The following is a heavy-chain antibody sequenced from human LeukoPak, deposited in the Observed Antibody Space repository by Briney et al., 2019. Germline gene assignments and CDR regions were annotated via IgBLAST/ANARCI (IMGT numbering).Heavy chain of an antibody. CDR3: AREDYYGSGRLRYFDL. V-gene: IGHV4-34*01. CDR2: INHSGST. CDR1: GFTFSSYA. D-gene: IGHD3-10*01. J-gene: IGHJ2*01. Sequence: GSLRLSCAASGFTFSSYAMSWVRQPPGKGLEWIGEINHSGSTNYNPSLKSRVTISVDTPKNQFSLKLSSVTAADTAVYYCAREDYYGSGRLRYFDLWGRGTLVTVSS.